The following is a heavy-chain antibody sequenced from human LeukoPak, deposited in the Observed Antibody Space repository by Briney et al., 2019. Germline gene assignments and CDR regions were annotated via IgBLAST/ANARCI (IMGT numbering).Heavy chain of an antibody. D-gene: IGHD5-12*01. CDR2: IKEDGSEK. Sequence: GGSLRLSCAASGFTFSSYWMSWVRQAPGKGLEWVANIKEDGSEKYYVDSVKGRFTISRDNSKNSLYLQMNSLRAGDTAVYYCAKDTGQGNSGYDNDYYNGMDVWGQGTTVTVSS. J-gene: IGHJ6*02. CDR1: GFTFSSYW. V-gene: IGHV3-7*03. CDR3: AKDTGQGNSGYDNDYYNGMDV.